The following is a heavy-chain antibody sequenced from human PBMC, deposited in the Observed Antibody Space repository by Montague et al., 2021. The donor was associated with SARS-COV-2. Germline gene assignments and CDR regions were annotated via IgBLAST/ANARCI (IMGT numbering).Heavy chain of an antibody. V-gene: IGHV4-59*01. CDR3: ARAHNICCIANCVNYFDL. J-gene: IGHJ4*02. Sequence: SETLSLTCSVSGGSTSNYYWSWIRQSPGKGLQWIGYIFYTGSKKFNPSLKTRVSMSLDSSKNHFSLRLSAVTAADTASYYCARAHNICCIANCVNYFDLWGLGALVTVSS. CDR1: GGSTSNYY. CDR2: IFYTGSK. D-gene: IGHD1-1*01.